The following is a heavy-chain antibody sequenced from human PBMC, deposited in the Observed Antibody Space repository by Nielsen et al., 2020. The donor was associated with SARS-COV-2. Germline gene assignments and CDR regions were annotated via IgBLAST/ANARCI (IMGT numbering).Heavy chain of an antibody. D-gene: IGHD6-19*01. CDR3: ARAGGYSSGWYPFDY. J-gene: IGHJ4*02. Sequence: SVKVSCKASAGTFSSYAFIWGRQPPGQGLEWMGGIIPIFGTANYAQKFQGRVTITADKSTSTAYMELSSLRAEDTAVYYCARAGGYSSGWYPFDYWGQGTLVTVSS. V-gene: IGHV1-69*06. CDR1: AGTFSSYA. CDR2: IIPIFGTA.